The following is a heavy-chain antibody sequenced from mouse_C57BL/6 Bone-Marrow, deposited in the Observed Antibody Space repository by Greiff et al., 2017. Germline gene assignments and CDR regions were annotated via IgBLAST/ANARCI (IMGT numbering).Heavy chain of an antibody. J-gene: IGHJ3*01. CDR3: TRGYYGFAY. V-gene: IGHV1-5*01. CDR2: IHPGNSDT. Sequence: EVKLEEPGTELAKPGASVKMSCKTSGYTFTSYWMHWVKQRPGQGLEWMGAIHPGNSDTSYNQKFKGKAKLTAVTSASTAYMELSSLTNEDSAVYYCTRGYYGFAYWGQGTLVTVSA. D-gene: IGHD1-1*01. CDR1: GYTFTSYW.